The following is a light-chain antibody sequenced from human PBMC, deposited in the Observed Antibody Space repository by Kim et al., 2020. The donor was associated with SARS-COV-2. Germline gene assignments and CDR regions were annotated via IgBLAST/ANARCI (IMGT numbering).Light chain of an antibody. CDR1: NIGSKS. Sequence: SYELTQPPSVSVDPGETARITCGGDNIGSKSVHWYQQKPGQAPVLVIYYNSVRPSGIPERFSGSNSGNTATLTISRVEAGDEADFYCQVWDNNSVHYVFGTGTKVTVL. V-gene: IGLV3-21*04. CDR2: YNS. CDR3: QVWDNNSVHYV. J-gene: IGLJ1*01.